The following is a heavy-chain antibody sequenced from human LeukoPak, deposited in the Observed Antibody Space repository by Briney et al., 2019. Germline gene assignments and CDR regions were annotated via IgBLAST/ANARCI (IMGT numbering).Heavy chain of an antibody. Sequence: SETLSLTCAVYGGSFSGYYWSWIRQPPGKGLEWIGEINHSGSTNYNPSLKSRVTISVDTSKNQFSLKLSSVTAADTAVYYCARDSKEGAHYWGQGTLVTVSS. J-gene: IGHJ4*02. V-gene: IGHV4-34*01. CDR1: GGSFSGYY. CDR2: INHSGST. D-gene: IGHD1-26*01. CDR3: ARDSKEGAHY.